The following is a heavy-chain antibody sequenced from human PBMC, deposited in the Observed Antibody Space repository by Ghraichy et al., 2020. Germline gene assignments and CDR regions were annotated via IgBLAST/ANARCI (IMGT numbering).Heavy chain of an antibody. CDR1: GFTFTSSA. V-gene: IGHV1-58*02. CDR3: AASPYYDILFGYGMDV. D-gene: IGHD3-9*01. CDR2: IVVGSGNT. Sequence: SVKVSCKASGFTFTSSAMQWVRQARGQRLEWIGWIVVGSGNTNYAQKFQERVTITRDMSTSTAYMELSSLRSEDTAVYYCAASPYYDILFGYGMDVWGQGTTVTVSS. J-gene: IGHJ6*02.